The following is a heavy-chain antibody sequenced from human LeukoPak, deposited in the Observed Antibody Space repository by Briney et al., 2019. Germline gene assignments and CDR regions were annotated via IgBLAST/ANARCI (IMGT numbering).Heavy chain of an antibody. CDR2: ISGSGGNT. D-gene: IGHD3-10*01. V-gene: IGHV3-23*01. CDR1: GLTFNIYA. J-gene: IGHJ4*02. CDR3: TIPPRGRLGF. Sequence: GGSLGLSCAASGLTFNIYAMNWVRQAPGKGLEWVSGISGSGGNTYYAESVKGRFTISRDNSKNTLFLEMNSLRVEDTAIYYCTIPPRGRLGFWGQGTLVTVSS.